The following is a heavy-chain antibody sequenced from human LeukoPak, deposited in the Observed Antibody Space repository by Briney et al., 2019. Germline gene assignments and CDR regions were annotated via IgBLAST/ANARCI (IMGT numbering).Heavy chain of an antibody. CDR2: ISYDGSNK. CDR3: ARDQIRMVRGVIVEAFDI. D-gene: IGHD3-10*01. Sequence: GGSLRLSCAASGFTFSSYAMHWVRQAPGKGLEWVAVISYDGSNKYYADSVKGRFTISRDNSKNTLCLQMNSLRAEDTAVYYCARDQIRMVRGVIVEAFDIWGQGTMVTVSS. J-gene: IGHJ3*02. CDR1: GFTFSSYA. V-gene: IGHV3-30-3*01.